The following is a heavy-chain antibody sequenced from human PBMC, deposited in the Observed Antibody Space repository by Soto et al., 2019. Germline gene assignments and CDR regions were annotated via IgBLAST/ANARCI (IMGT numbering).Heavy chain of an antibody. D-gene: IGHD5-12*01. CDR2: IGTTGDT. V-gene: IGHV3-13*04. CDR1: GFTFSSYD. J-gene: IGHJ6*02. Sequence: HPGGSLRLSCSASGFTFSSYDMHWVRQGTGKGLEWVSAIGTTGDTYYAGSVKGRFTISRENAKNSLYLQMNSLRAEDTAVYYCASRGRGYSGYDYHYYYGMDVWGQGTTVTVSS. CDR3: ASRGRGYSGYDYHYYYGMDV.